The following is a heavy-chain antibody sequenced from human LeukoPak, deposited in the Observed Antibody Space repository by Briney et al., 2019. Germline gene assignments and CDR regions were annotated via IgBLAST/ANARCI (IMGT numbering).Heavy chain of an antibody. CDR3: AKSSSSWAYFDY. V-gene: IGHV4-59*01. J-gene: IGHJ4*02. Sequence: SETLSLTCTVSGGSISSYYWSWIRQPPGKGLEWIGYIYYSGSTSYNPSLKSRVTISVDMSKNQFSLKLSSVTAADTAVYYCAKSSSSWAYFDYWGQGTLVTVSS. CDR1: GGSISSYY. D-gene: IGHD6-13*01. CDR2: IYYSGST.